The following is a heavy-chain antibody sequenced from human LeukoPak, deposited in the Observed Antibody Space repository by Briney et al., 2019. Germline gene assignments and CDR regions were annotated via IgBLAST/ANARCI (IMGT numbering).Heavy chain of an antibody. CDR1: GFTFSSFT. D-gene: IGHD2-21*02. Sequence: GGSLRLSCTTSGFTFSSFTMSWVRQAPGKGLEWGSSISYNSANKWHADSVKGRFTISRDNSKNTLYPQMHSLRADDTALYYCTKRRPSGSVTVDEYWGQGALVTVSS. CDR2: ISYNSANK. J-gene: IGHJ4*02. CDR3: TKRRPSGSVTVDEY. V-gene: IGHV3-23*01.